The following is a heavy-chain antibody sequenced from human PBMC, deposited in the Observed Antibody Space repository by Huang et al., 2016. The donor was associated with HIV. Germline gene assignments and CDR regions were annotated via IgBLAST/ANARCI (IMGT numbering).Heavy chain of an antibody. CDR2: ISAYNGNT. J-gene: IGHJ5*01. Sequence: QVELVQSGAEVKRPGASVRVSCKDAGYIFTKYGINLVRQSPGQGREWRGWISAYNGNTNYPEKFQCIVTLTRYTSATTAYMELRDVTSADTAVYYCARDHWYPLQNWFDLWGQGTLVTVSS. CDR3: ARDHWYPLQNWFDL. V-gene: IGHV1-18*01. CDR1: GYIFTKYG. D-gene: IGHD1-1*01.